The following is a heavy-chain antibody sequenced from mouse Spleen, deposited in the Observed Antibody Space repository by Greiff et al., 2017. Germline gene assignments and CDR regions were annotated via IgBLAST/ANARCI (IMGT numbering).Heavy chain of an antibody. D-gene: IGHD1-2*01. CDR2: IYPGSGST. CDR1: GYTFTSYW. J-gene: IGHJ1*01. V-gene: IGHV1-55*01. CDR3: ARYGLWTSLRRYYWYFDV. Sequence: QVQLKQPGAELVKPGASVKMSCKASGYTFTSYWITWVKQRPGQGLEWIGDIYPGSGSTNYNEKFKSKATLTVDTSSSTAYMQLSSLTSEDSAVYYCARYGLWTSLRRYYWYFDVWGAGTTVTVSS.